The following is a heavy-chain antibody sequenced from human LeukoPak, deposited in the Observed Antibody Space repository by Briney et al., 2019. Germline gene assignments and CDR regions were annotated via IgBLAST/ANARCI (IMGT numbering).Heavy chain of an antibody. CDR3: ARGTGDQQRFDP. Sequence: GGSLRLSCAASGFTFSTYSMNWVRQAPGKGLEWVAYISSRSSATYYADSVKGRFTISRDNAKNSLYLQMNSLRDEDTAVYYCARGTGDQQRFDPWGQGTLVTVSS. CDR1: GFTFSTYS. CDR2: ISSRSSAT. J-gene: IGHJ5*02. D-gene: IGHD4-17*01. V-gene: IGHV3-48*02.